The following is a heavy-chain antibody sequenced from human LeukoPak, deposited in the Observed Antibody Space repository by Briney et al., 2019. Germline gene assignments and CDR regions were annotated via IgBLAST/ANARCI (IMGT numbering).Heavy chain of an antibody. CDR1: GYTFTSSD. CDR2: INPASGNT. Sequence: ASVKVSCKASGYTFTSSDINWVRQAPGQGFEWMGWINPASGNTGYAQKFQGRVTLTRNTSITTAYMELTGLDSDDTAVYYCARDVSRGWFRLYWGQGTLVTVSS. CDR3: ARDVSRGWFRLY. J-gene: IGHJ4*02. V-gene: IGHV1-8*02. D-gene: IGHD6-19*01.